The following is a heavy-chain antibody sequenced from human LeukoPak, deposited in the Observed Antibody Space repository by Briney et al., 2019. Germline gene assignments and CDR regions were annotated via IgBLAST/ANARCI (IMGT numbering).Heavy chain of an antibody. Sequence: GGSLRLSCAASGFTFSSYSMNWVRQAPGKGLEWVSYISSSSSTIYYADSVKGRFTISRDNAKNSLYLQMNSLRAEDTAVYYCARGENDYGDYAKGAFDIWGQGTMVTVSS. J-gene: IGHJ3*02. D-gene: IGHD4-17*01. CDR3: ARGENDYGDYAKGAFDI. CDR1: GFTFSSYS. V-gene: IGHV3-48*04. CDR2: ISSSSSTI.